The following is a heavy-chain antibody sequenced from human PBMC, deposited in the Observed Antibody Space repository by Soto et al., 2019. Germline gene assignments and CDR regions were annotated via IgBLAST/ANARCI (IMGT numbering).Heavy chain of an antibody. Sequence: SQTLSLTCAVYGGSFSGYYWSWIRQPPGKGLEWIGEINHSGSTNYNPSLKSRVTISVDTSKNQFSLKLSSVTAADTAVYYCARGPDLVVVAATAPLGHFDYWGQGTLVTVSS. V-gene: IGHV4-34*01. CDR2: INHSGST. D-gene: IGHD2-15*01. CDR1: GGSFSGYY. J-gene: IGHJ4*02. CDR3: ARGPDLVVVAATAPLGHFDY.